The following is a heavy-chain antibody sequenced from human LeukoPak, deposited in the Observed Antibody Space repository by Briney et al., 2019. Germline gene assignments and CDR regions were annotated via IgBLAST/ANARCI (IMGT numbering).Heavy chain of an antibody. CDR3: ARDRTNTISRLFDY. D-gene: IGHD3-9*01. CDR2: IKQDGSEK. J-gene: IGHJ4*02. CDR1: GFTFSNYW. V-gene: IGHV3-7*01. Sequence: GGSLRLSCAVSGFTFSNYWMSWVRQAPGKGLEWVANIKQDGSEKNYVDSVKGRFTISRDNAKNSLYLQMNSLRAEDTAVYYCARDRTNTISRLFDYWGQGTLVTVSS.